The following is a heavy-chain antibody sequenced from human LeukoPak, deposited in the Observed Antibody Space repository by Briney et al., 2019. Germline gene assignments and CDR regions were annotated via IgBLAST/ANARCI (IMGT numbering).Heavy chain of an antibody. Sequence: ASVKVSCKTSGYTFTDYDITWVRQAPGQGLEWMGRVSPYNGNTYYSQRFQDRVIITKDTSTSTAYMELRSLRSDDTAVYYCARVQPEVPNDYWGQGTLVTVSS. CDR2: VSPYNGNT. D-gene: IGHD1-14*01. CDR3: ARVQPEVPNDY. V-gene: IGHV1-18*01. CDR1: GYTFTDYD. J-gene: IGHJ4*02.